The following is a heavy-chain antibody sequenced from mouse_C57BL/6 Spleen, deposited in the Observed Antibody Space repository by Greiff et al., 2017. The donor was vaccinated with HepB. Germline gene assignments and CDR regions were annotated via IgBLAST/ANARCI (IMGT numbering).Heavy chain of an antibody. D-gene: IGHD1-1*01. V-gene: IGHV1-19*01. CDR2: INPYNGGT. J-gene: IGHJ2*01. CDR3: ARGDYGSPFDY. Sequence: EVKLQESGPVLVKPGASVKMSCKASGYTFTDYYMNWVKQSHGKSLEWIGVINPYNGGTSYNQKFKGKATLTVDKSSSTAYMELNSLTSEDSAVYYCARGDYGSPFDYWGQGTTLTVSS. CDR1: GYTFTDYY.